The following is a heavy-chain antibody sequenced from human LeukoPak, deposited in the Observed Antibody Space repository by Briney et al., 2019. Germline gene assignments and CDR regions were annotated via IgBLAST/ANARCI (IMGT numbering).Heavy chain of an antibody. V-gene: IGHV4-34*01. D-gene: IGHD3-16*02. Sequence: SETLSLTCAVYGGSFSGYYWSWIRQPPGKGLEWIGEINHSGSTNYNPSLKSRVTISVDTSKNQFSLKLSSVTAADTAVYYCARNTYDYVWGSYRYTGGFDYWGQGTLVTVSS. J-gene: IGHJ4*02. CDR2: INHSGST. CDR3: ARNTYDYVWGSYRYTGGFDY. CDR1: GGSFSGYY.